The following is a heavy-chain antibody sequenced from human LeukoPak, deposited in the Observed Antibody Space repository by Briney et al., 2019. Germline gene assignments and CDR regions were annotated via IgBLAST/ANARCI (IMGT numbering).Heavy chain of an antibody. V-gene: IGHV5-10-1*04. CDR1: GYSFPTYW. CDR3: ARRSDFWSGTIYPPDY. D-gene: IGHD3-3*01. CDR2: INPSDSYT. Sequence: GESLKISCKGSGYSFPTYWISWVRQMPGKGLEWMGTINPSDSYTSYSPSFQGQVTISADKSISTAYLQWSSLKASDTAMYYCARRSDFWSGTIYPPDYWGQGTLVTVSS. J-gene: IGHJ4*02.